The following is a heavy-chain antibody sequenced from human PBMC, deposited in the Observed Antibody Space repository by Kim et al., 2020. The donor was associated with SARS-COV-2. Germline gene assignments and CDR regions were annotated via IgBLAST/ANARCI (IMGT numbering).Heavy chain of an antibody. CDR2: INAGNGNT. CDR1: GYTFTSYA. D-gene: IGHD3-10*01. Sequence: ASVKVSCKASGYTFTSYAMHWVRQAPGQRLEWMGWINAGNGNTKYSQKFQGRVTITRDTSASTAYMELSSLRSEDTAVYYCARGIRPRVLWFGELDYYGMDVWGQGTTVTVSS. J-gene: IGHJ6*02. CDR3: ARGIRPRVLWFGELDYYGMDV. V-gene: IGHV1-3*01.